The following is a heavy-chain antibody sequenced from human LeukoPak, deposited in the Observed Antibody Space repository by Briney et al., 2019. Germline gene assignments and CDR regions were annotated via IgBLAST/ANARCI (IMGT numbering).Heavy chain of an antibody. CDR1: GFTFSSYD. D-gene: IGHD1-14*01. Sequence: GGSLRLSCAASGFTFSSYDMHWVRQAPGKGLEWVAVISYDGSNEYYADSVKGRFTISRDNSKNTLYLQMNSLKAEDTAVYFCAKETGDYIDYWGQGTLVTVSS. J-gene: IGHJ4*02. CDR3: AKETGDYIDY. CDR2: ISYDGSNE. V-gene: IGHV3-30*18.